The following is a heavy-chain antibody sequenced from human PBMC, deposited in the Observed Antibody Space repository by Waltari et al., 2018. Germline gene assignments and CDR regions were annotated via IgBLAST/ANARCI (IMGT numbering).Heavy chain of an antibody. V-gene: IGHV4-39*07. CDR3: ARHGGSTVTTYYFDY. J-gene: IGHJ4*02. CDR2: SHYSGGT. Sequence: QLQLQESGPGLVKPSETLSFPGTVSGGSISRSIYYWGWIRQPPGKGLEWIGSSHYSGGTYYNPSLKGRVTISVDTAKNQFSLKLSSVTAADTAVYYCARHGGSTVTTYYFDYWGQGTLVTVSS. CDR1: GGSISRSIYY. D-gene: IGHD4-17*01.